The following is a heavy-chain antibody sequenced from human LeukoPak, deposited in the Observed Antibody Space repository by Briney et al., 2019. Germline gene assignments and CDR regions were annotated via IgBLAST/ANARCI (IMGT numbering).Heavy chain of an antibody. Sequence: ASVKVSCKASGYTFTSYAMHWVRQAPGQRLEWMGWINAGNGDTKYSQKFQGRVTITRDTSASTGYMELSSLRSEDTAVYYCGRDVRGMATAYFDSWGQGTLVTVSS. D-gene: IGHD5-24*01. CDR3: GRDVRGMATAYFDS. J-gene: IGHJ4*02. CDR1: GYTFTSYA. V-gene: IGHV1-3*01. CDR2: INAGNGDT.